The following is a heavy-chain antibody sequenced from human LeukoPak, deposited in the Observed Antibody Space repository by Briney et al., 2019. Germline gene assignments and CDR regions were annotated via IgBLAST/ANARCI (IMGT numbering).Heavy chain of an antibody. CDR3: ARGQTYCGGDCYYAYFDY. V-gene: IGHV4-59*01. J-gene: IGHJ4*02. D-gene: IGHD2-21*01. CDR1: GGSISSYY. CDR2: IYYGGST. Sequence: SETLSLTCTVSGGSISSYYWSWIRQPPGKGLEWIGYIYYGGSTNYNPSLKSRVTISVDTSKNQFSLKLSSVTAADTAVYYCARGQTYCGGDCYYAYFDYWGQGTLVTVSS.